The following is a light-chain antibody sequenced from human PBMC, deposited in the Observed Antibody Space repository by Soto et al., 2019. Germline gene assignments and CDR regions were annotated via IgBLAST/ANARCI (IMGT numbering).Light chain of an antibody. CDR3: LQYDHYST. Sequence: DIQMTQSPSTLSASVGDCVTITCRASQSINSLVAWYQQHPGKAPKLLIHDASSLENGVPSRFSGSGSGTGFTLTITSLQPDDFATYYCLQYDHYSTFGQGTKLEI. CDR1: QSINSL. CDR2: DAS. J-gene: IGKJ2*01. V-gene: IGKV1-5*01.